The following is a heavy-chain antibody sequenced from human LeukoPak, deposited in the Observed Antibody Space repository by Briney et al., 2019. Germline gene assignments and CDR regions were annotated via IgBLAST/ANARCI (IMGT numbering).Heavy chain of an antibody. D-gene: IGHD2-21*01. V-gene: IGHV3-74*01. CDR2: INTDGSST. CDR1: GFTFSSYW. CDR3: ARDSPAYCGGDCYYGYMDV. J-gene: IGHJ6*03. Sequence: PGGSLRLSCAASGFTFSSYWMHWVRQAPGEGLVWVSRINTDGSSTSYADSVKGRFTISRDNAKNTLYLQMNSLRAEDTAVYYCARDSPAYCGGDCYYGYMDVWGKGTTVTVSS.